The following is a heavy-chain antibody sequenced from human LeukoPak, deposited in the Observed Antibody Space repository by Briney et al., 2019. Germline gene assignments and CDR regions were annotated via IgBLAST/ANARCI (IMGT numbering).Heavy chain of an antibody. CDR2: IYHSGST. J-gene: IGHJ4*02. Sequence: SETLSLTCTVSGDSISSDYWSWIRQPPGKGLEWIGYIYHSGSTTYNPSLKSRVTISADTSKDQFSLKLASVTAADTAVYYCATGYSSTWYYFDYWGQGTLVTVSS. V-gene: IGHV4-59*01. CDR3: ATGYSSTWYYFDY. CDR1: GDSISSDY. D-gene: IGHD6-13*01.